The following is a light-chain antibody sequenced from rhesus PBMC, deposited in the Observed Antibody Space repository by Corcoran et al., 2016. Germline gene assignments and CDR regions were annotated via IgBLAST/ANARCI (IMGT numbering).Light chain of an antibody. CDR2: KAS. Sequence: DIQMTQSPSSLSASVGDTVTITCRASQSISRWLDWYQQKPGKAPKAVFYKASILQSGVPSRFSGSGSGTDFTLTISNLQPEDFATYYCLQYDRSPYTFGQGTKLEIK. CDR3: LQYDRSPYT. CDR1: QSISRW. J-gene: IGKJ2*01. V-gene: IGKV1-22*01.